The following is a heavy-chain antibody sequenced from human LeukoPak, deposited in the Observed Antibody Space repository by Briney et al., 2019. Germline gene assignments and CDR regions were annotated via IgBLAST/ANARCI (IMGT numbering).Heavy chain of an antibody. Sequence: GGSLRLSCAASGFTFSDYYMNWVRRTPGKGLEWVSSITTSSSYMFYADSVRGRFTISRDNAENSLYLQMNSLRDEDTAVYYCARDPYSGGYGAYYYYYMDVWGKGTTVTVS. CDR3: ARDPYSGGYGAYYYYYMDV. D-gene: IGHD6-19*01. CDR1: GFTFSDYY. J-gene: IGHJ6*03. V-gene: IGHV3-21*01. CDR2: ITTSSSYM.